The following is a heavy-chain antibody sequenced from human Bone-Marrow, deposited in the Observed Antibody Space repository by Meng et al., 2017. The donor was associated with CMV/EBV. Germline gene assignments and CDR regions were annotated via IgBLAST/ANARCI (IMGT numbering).Heavy chain of an antibody. D-gene: IGHD5-12*01. CDR1: GGSLSGYF. V-gene: IGHV4-34*01. CDR2: INHGGST. J-gene: IGHJ4*02. Sequence: SETLSLTCTVYGGSLSGYFWTWIRQPPGKGLEWIGEINHGGSTNYNPSLKSRVTISLDTSKNQLSLKLNSVTAADTAVYYCAREGRGYSAYDPLEYWGQGTLVTVSS. CDR3: AREGRGYSAYDPLEY.